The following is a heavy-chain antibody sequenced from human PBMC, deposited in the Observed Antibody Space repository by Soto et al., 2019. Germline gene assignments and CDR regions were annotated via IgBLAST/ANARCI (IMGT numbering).Heavy chain of an antibody. CDR3: ASSGRRYYGSGSYYSDYGMAV. CDR1: GYTFTGYY. CDR2: INPNSGGT. D-gene: IGHD3-10*01. V-gene: IGHV1-2*04. J-gene: IGHJ6*02. Sequence: ASVKVSCKASGYTFTGYYMHWVRQAPGQGLEWMGWINPNSGGTNYAQKFQGWVTMTRDTSISTAYMELSRLRSDDTAVYYCASSGRRYYGSGSYYSDYGMAVWGQGTTVTVSS.